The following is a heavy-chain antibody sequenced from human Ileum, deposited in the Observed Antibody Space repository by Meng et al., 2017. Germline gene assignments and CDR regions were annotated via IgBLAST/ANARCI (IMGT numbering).Heavy chain of an antibody. CDR2: IYLGATN. J-gene: IGHJ4*02. CDR3: AKNGRDRSFDY. D-gene: IGHD3-16*02. CDR1: RDSVSRSSW. Sequence: GQLDESGTGRVAPSGTLSVTCLVSRDSVSRSSWWSWFRQSPEKGLEWIGEIYLGATNNYHPSLESRVTLSVDKSKNQYSLDLTSVTAADTAVYYCAKNGRDRSFDYWGQGILVTVSS. V-gene: IGHV4-4*02.